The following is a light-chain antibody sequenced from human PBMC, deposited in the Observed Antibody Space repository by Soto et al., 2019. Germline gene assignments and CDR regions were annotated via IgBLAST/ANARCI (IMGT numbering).Light chain of an antibody. V-gene: IGLV2-8*01. Sequence: QSVLTQPPSASVSPGQSVTISCTGTSSDVGGYNYVSWYQQHPGKAPKLMIYEVSKRPSGVPDRLSGSKSGNTASLTVSGLQAEDEADYYCSSYGGNNNYVFGTGTKVTVL. CDR2: EVS. CDR3: SSYGGNNNYV. CDR1: SSDVGGYNY. J-gene: IGLJ1*01.